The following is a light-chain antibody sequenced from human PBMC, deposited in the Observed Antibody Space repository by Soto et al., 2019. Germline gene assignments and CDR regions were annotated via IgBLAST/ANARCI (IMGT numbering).Light chain of an antibody. J-gene: IGKJ1*01. CDR2: KAS. Sequence: DAQMTQSPSTLSASVGDRVTITCRASQSISSWLAWYQQSPGKAPKLLIYKASSIESGVPSRFSGSGSGTEFTLTISSLQPDDFAIYYCQQYNSYPYTFGQGTKLEIK. CDR3: QQYNSYPYT. V-gene: IGKV1-5*03. CDR1: QSISSW.